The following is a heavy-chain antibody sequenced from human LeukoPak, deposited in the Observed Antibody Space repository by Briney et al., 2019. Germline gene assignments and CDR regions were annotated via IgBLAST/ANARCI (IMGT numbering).Heavy chain of an antibody. J-gene: IGHJ6*02. D-gene: IGHD4-11*01. CDR3: TTDYSNREVYYYSGMDV. CDR1: GFTFSNAW. Sequence: GGSLTLSCAASGFTFSNAWMSWVRQAPGKGREWVGCIKRKTDGVTTDYAAPVKGRFTISRDDSKNTLYLQMNSLKTEDTAVYYCTTDYSNREVYYYSGMDVWGQGTTVTVSS. CDR2: IKRKTDGVTT. V-gene: IGHV3-15*01.